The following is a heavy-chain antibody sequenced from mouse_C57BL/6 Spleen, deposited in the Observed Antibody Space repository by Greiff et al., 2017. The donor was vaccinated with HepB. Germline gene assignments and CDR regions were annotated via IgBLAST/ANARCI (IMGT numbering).Heavy chain of an antibody. CDR2: ISSGSSTI. CDR1: GFTFSDYG. V-gene: IGHV5-17*01. CDR3: ARGNYDYPLYYFDY. D-gene: IGHD2-4*01. Sequence: EVMLVESGGGLVKPGGSLKLSCAASGFTFSDYGMHWVRQAPEKGLEWVAYISSGSSTIYYADTVKGRFTISRDNAKNTLFLQMTSLRSEDTAMYYCARGNYDYPLYYFDYWGQGTTLTVSS. J-gene: IGHJ2*01.